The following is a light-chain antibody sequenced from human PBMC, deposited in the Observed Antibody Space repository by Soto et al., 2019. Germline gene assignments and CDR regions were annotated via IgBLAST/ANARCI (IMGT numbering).Light chain of an antibody. Sequence: DIVLTQSPGTLSLSPGEVATLSCSASQSVSSSYLAWYQQKPGQAPRLLIYGASSRATGIPDRFSGTGSGTDFTLTISSLQPEDFATYYCQQLNSYPITFGQGTRLEIK. CDR3: QQLNSYPIT. CDR2: GAS. CDR1: QSVSSSY. J-gene: IGKJ5*01. V-gene: IGKV3-20*01.